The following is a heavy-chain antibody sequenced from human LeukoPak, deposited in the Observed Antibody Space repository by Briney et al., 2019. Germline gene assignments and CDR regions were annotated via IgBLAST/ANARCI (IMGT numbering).Heavy chain of an antibody. Sequence: GGSLRLSCAASGFTFSSYGMHWVRQAPGKGLEWVAVISYDGSRKYYADSVKGRFIISRDNSKNTLYLEMNRLRAEDTAVYYCASGTGGYFDNWGQGTLVTVSS. CDR3: ASGTGGYFDN. V-gene: IGHV3-30*03. CDR1: GFTFSSYG. CDR2: ISYDGSRK. D-gene: IGHD3-10*01. J-gene: IGHJ4*02.